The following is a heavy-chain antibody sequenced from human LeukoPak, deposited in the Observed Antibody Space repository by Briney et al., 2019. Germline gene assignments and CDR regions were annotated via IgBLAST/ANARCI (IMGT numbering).Heavy chain of an antibody. V-gene: IGHV3-33*08. J-gene: IGHJ4*02. Sequence: PGRSLTLSCAASKFIFSHYAMHWVRHAPGQGLEWVAVIFNDGSNVYYADSVQGRFTLSRDNSQNMLYLEMNSLRPEDSAVYYCGKVAERGFDYSNSLEEWRQGTEVSVCS. CDR2: IFNDGSNV. CDR3: GKVAERGFDYSNSLEE. CDR1: KFIFSHYA. D-gene: IGHD4-11*01.